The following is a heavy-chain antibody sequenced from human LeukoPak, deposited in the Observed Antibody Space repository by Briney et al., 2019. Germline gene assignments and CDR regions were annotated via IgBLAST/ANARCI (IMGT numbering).Heavy chain of an antibody. CDR2: ISHSGST. D-gene: IGHD2-2*01. V-gene: IGHV4-34*01. J-gene: IGHJ6*03. CDR1: GGSFSGYY. Sequence: SETLSFTCAVYGGSFSGYYWSWIRQPPGKGLEWIGEISHSGSTNYNPSLKSRVTISVDTSKNQFSLKLSSVTAAHTAVYYCATGFPPPRPNIVVVPAATYYMDLWGKGTTVTVSS. CDR3: ATGFPPPRPNIVVVPAATYYMDL.